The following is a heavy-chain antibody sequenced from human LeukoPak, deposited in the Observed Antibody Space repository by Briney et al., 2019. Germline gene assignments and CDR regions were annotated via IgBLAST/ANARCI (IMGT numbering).Heavy chain of an antibody. V-gene: IGHV4-39*01. CDR3: ARHSTYWVPTTGTFDY. D-gene: IGHD3-9*01. CDR1: GGSINSNAYY. Sequence: SETLSLTCTVSGGSINSNAYYWAWIRQPPGKGLEWIGTIYYTGSTYYYPSLKSRLTISLHTSKNQFSLKLSSVTAADTAVYYCARHSTYWVPTTGTFDYWGQGTLVTVSS. CDR2: IYYTGST. J-gene: IGHJ4*02.